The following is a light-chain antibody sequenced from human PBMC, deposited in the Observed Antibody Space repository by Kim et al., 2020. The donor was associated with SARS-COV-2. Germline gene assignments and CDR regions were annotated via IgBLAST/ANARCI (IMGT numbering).Light chain of an antibody. Sequence: SASVGDKVTISCRASQSISSYLNWYQRKPGRAPELLIHSASSLQSGVSSRFSGSGSGTDFILSISSLQPDDFATYHCQQSFTTPYTFGQGTKLEI. V-gene: IGKV1-39*01. CDR1: QSISSY. J-gene: IGKJ2*01. CDR3: QQSFTTPYT. CDR2: SAS.